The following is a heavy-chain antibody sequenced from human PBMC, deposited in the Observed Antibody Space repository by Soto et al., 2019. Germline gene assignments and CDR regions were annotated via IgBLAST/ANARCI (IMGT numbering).Heavy chain of an antibody. V-gene: IGHV4-31*03. CDR3: ASPRSGSYQFDY. D-gene: IGHD3-10*01. CDR2: IYYSGST. Sequence: QVQLQESGPGLVKPSQTLSLTCTVSGGSISSGGYYWSWIRQHPGKGLEWIGYIYYSGSTYYNPSIKSRVTIAVDTSKNQFSLKLSSVTAADTAVYYCASPRSGSYQFDYWGQGTLVTVSS. CDR1: GGSISSGGYY. J-gene: IGHJ4*02.